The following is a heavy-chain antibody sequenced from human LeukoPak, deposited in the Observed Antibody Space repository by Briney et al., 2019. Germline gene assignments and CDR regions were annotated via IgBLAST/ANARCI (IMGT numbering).Heavy chain of an antibody. Sequence: SETLSLTCTVSGGSISNNDYFWGWIRQPPGKGLEWIGSMNYGGSTHDNPSLKRRVTISVDTSKNQVSLKLSSVTAADTAVYYCARRVPGRSGNWFDPWGQGTLVTVSS. CDR3: ARRVPGRSGNWFDP. CDR2: MNYGGST. D-gene: IGHD2-2*01. J-gene: IGHJ5*02. CDR1: GGSISNNDYF. V-gene: IGHV4-39*01.